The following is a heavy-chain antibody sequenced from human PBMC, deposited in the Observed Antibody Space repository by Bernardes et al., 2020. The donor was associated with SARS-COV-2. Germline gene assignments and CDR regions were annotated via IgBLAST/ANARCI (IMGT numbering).Heavy chain of an antibody. CDR1: GYPFTSYD. CDR2: MNPNSGNT. J-gene: IGHJ3*01. Sequence: ASVKVSCKASGYPFTSYDINWVRQASGQGLEWMGWMNPNSGNTGLAQKFQGRVTMTRDTSTSTAYMELSSLTSEDTAVYYCAKGTKYRLEDLWSNAFDPWGQGTMVTVSS. V-gene: IGHV1-8*01. CDR3: AKGTKYRLEDLWSNAFDP. D-gene: IGHD3-16*01.